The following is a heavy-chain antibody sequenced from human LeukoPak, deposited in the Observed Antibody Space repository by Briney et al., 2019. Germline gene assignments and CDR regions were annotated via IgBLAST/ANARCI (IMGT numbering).Heavy chain of an antibody. CDR2: ISAYNGNT. CDR3: ARNLPYSSSWYYYYYYMDV. CDR1: GYTFTSYG. J-gene: IGHJ6*03. Sequence: ASVKVSCKASGYTFTSYGISWVRQAPGQGLEWMGWISAYNGNTNYAQKLQGRVTMTTDTSTSTAYMELRSLRSDDTAAYYCARNLPYSSSWYYYYYYMDVWGKGTTVTVSS. D-gene: IGHD6-13*01. V-gene: IGHV1-18*01.